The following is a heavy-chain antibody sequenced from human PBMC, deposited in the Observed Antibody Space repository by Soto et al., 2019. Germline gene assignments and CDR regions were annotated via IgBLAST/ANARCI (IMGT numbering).Heavy chain of an antibody. CDR2: ISYDGREE. J-gene: IGHJ4*02. CDR1: RFTFISYP. D-gene: IGHD3-3*01. CDR3: AREVMGSLDFDQ. Sequence: QVQLEESGGGVVQPGTSLGLSCVASRFTFISYPMHWVRQAPGKGLEWVAMISYDGREEHYADSVRGRFPISRDNSNNTPFLQMSRLSSEESAVYYCAREVMGSLDFDQRGQGTLVTVSS. V-gene: IGHV3-30*04.